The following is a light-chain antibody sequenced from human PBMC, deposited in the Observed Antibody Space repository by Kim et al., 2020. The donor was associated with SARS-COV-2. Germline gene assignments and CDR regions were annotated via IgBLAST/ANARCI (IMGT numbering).Light chain of an antibody. V-gene: IGKV3-15*01. CDR2: GAS. CDR1: QSVNTN. Sequence: VSPGETATLSCRASQSVNTNFAWYQQKPGQAPRLLIYGASTRASGAPARFSGSGSGTEFTLTISSLQSEDFAVYYCQQFNNWPLYSFGQGTKLEI. J-gene: IGKJ2*03. CDR3: QQFNNWPLYS.